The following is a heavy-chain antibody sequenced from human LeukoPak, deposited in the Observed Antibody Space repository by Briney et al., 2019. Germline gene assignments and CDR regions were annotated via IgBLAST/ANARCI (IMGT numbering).Heavy chain of an antibody. CDR1: GYTFTGYY. V-gene: IGHV1-2*02. CDR2: INPNSGGT. Sequence: ASVKVSCKASGYTFTGYYMHWVRQAPGQGLEWMGWINPNSGGTNFAQKFQGRVTLTRDTSISTAYMELSRLRSDDTAVYYCASTLLPLLLPDYWGQGTLVTVSS. CDR3: ASTLLPLLLPDY. D-gene: IGHD2-15*01. J-gene: IGHJ4*02.